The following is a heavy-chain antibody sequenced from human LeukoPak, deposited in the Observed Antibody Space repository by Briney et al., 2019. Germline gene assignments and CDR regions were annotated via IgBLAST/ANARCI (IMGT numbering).Heavy chain of an antibody. J-gene: IGHJ3*02. CDR3: ARLLRKSFDI. CDR2: INHSGST. V-gene: IGHV4-34*01. Sequence: TSETLSLTCAVYGGPFSGYYWSWIRQPPGKGLEWIGEINHSGSTNYNPSLKSRVTISVDTSKNQFSLKLSSVTAADTAVYYCARLLRKSFDIWGQGTMVTVSS. CDR1: GGPFSGYY.